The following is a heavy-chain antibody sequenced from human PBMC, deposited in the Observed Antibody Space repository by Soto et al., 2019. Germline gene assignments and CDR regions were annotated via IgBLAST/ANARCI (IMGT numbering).Heavy chain of an antibody. CDR3: AMLGGWSGGSNDMDV. Sequence: EVQLVESGGGLVQPGGSLRLSCAASGLIFSDYHMDWVRQAPGKGLEWVGRIRRKANSYTTEYAASVKGRFTISRDDSKNAVYLQMNSVKTEDTAVYYCAMLGGWSGGSNDMDVGGQGTTVTVSS. CDR1: GLIFSDYH. J-gene: IGHJ6*02. V-gene: IGHV3-72*01. D-gene: IGHD6-19*01. CDR2: IRRKANSYTT.